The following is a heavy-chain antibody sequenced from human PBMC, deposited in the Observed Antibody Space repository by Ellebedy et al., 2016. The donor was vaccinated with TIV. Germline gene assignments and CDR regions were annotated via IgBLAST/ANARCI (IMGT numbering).Heavy chain of an antibody. CDR1: GFTFSGYS. CDR2: ITSVGTTE. CDR3: VKAGTGWYEFDH. Sequence: GESLKISCEASGFTFSGYSMNWVRQAPGKGLEWVSCITSVGTTEYYADSVRGRFTISRDNAKKSLSLQMNSLRVEDTAVYYCVKAGTGWYEFDHWGQGSQVTVSS. D-gene: IGHD6-19*01. V-gene: IGHV3-21*01. J-gene: IGHJ5*02.